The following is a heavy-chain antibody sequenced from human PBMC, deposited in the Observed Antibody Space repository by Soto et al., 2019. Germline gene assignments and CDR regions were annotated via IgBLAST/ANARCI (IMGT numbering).Heavy chain of an antibody. Sequence: GGSLRLSCAASGFTFNIYAMSWVRQPPGKGLEWVSVISVSGGCTYYADSVKGRFTISRDNSKSTLYLHMNSLRAEDTAVCYCAKDGYCSSTSCYDRVVYGMDVWGQGTTVTVS. CDR3: AKDGYCSSTSCYDRVVYGMDV. CDR1: GFTFNIYA. D-gene: IGHD2-2*03. V-gene: IGHV3-23*01. CDR2: ISVSGGCT. J-gene: IGHJ6*02.